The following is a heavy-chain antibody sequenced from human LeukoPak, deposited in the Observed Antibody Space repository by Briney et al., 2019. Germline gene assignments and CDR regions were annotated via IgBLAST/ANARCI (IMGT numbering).Heavy chain of an antibody. CDR2: ISSSGSYI. CDR1: EFTFSSYS. CDR3: ARVGSTAEAGTPDY. D-gene: IGHD6-13*01. Sequence: GGSLRLSCAASEFTFSSYSMTWVRQAPGKGLEWVSSISSSGSYIYYADSVKGRVTVSRDNAKNSLSLELNSLRVDDTAIYYCARVGSTAEAGTPDYWGQGTLVTVSS. V-gene: IGHV3-21*06. J-gene: IGHJ4*02.